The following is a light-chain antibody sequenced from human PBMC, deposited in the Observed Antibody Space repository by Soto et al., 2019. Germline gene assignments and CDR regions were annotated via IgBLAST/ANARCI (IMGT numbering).Light chain of an antibody. CDR3: QRYNNWPLT. V-gene: IGKV3-15*01. Sequence: EVVMRQSPATLSGSPGEGATLSCRASQGIGDTLAWYQHKPGQTPRLLIYDTSTRATGVPARFSGSRSGTEFTLTINSLQYEDFEVYYCQRYNNWPLTFGGGTKVDIK. J-gene: IGKJ4*01. CDR1: QGIGDT. CDR2: DTS.